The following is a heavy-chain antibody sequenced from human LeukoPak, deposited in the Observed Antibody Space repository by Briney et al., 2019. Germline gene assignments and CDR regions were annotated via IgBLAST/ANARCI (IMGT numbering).Heavy chain of an antibody. Sequence: SETLSLTCTVSGGSISSYCWSWIRQPPGKGLEWIGYIYYSGSTNYNPSLKSRVTISVDTSKNQFSLKLSSVTAADTAVYYCARNLIDSSGWPPWYYGMDVWGQGTTVTVSS. CDR1: GGSISSYC. CDR3: ARNLIDSSGWPPWYYGMDV. V-gene: IGHV4-59*01. J-gene: IGHJ6*02. D-gene: IGHD6-19*01. CDR2: IYYSGST.